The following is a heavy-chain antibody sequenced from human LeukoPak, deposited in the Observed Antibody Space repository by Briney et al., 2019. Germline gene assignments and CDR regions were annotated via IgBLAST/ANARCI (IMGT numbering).Heavy chain of an antibody. CDR1: GGTFSSYA. J-gene: IGHJ4*02. D-gene: IGHD3-3*01. Sequence: GSSVKVSCKASGGTFSSYAISWVRQAPGQGLEWMGGIIPIFGTANYAQKFQGRVTITADESTSTAYMELSSLRSEDTAVYYCARDKLTNYDFWSGYDYWGQGTLVTVSS. CDR2: IIPIFGTA. V-gene: IGHV1-69*01. CDR3: ARDKLTNYDFWSGYDY.